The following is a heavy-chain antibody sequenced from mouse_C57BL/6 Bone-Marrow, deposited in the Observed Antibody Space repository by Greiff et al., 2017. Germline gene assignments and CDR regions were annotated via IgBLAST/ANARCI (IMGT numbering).Heavy chain of an antibody. V-gene: IGHV1-80*01. J-gene: IGHJ2*01. D-gene: IGHD1-2*01. CDR3: ARPFHYYGYFDY. Sequence: VQLQQSGAELVKPGASVKISCKASGYAFSSYWMNWVKQRPGKGLEWIGQIYPGDGDTNYNGQFKGKATLTADKSSSTAYMQLSSLTSEDSAVYFCARPFHYYGYFDYWGQGTTLTVSS. CDR2: IYPGDGDT. CDR1: GYAFSSYW.